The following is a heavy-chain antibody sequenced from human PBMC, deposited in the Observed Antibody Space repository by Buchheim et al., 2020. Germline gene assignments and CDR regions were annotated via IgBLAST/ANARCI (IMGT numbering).Heavy chain of an antibody. CDR1: GVSISSSNW. D-gene: IGHD1-1*01. J-gene: IGHJ4*02. CDR2: MHHGGTT. Sequence: QLQLQESGPGLVEPSGTLSLTCAVSGVSISSSNWWSWVRQPPGEGLEWIGEMHHGGTTNYNTSLESRVTISVDKSKNHFSLKLTSVTAADTAVYYCVRYPYGIIPPGIDYWGQGTL. V-gene: IGHV4-4*02. CDR3: VRYPYGIIPPGIDY.